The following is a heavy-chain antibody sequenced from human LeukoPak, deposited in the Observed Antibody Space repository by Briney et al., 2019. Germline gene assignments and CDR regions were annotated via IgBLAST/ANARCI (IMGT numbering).Heavy chain of an antibody. J-gene: IGHJ6*02. CDR3: ARGSASSHYAMDV. CDR1: GDXVSSDSGG. V-gene: IGHV6-1*01. Sequence: SQTLSLTCAISGDXVSSDSGGWNWIRQSPSRGLEWLGRTYYRSKWYNDYAVSVKSRVTINPDTSKNHFSLQLNSVTPEDTAVYYCARGSASSHYAMDVWGQGTTVTVSS. D-gene: IGHD6-6*01. CDR2: TYYRSKWYN.